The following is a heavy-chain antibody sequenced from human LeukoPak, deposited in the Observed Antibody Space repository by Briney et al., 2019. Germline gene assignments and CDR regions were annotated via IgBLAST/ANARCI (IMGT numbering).Heavy chain of an antibody. Sequence: GGSLRLSCAASGFTFSSYAMSWVRQAPGKGLEWISGISGGGDKTYYADSVKGRFTISRDNSRKTLYLQMSGLRAEDTAVYYCAKDSELRFLEWSSLRWFFYGMDVWGQGTTVSVS. CDR3: AKDSELRFLEWSSLRWFFYGMDV. D-gene: IGHD3-3*01. V-gene: IGHV3-23*01. J-gene: IGHJ6*02. CDR1: GFTFSSYA. CDR2: ISGGGDKT.